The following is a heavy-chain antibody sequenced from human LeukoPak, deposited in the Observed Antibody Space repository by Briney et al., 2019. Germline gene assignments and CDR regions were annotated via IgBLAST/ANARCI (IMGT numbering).Heavy chain of an antibody. J-gene: IGHJ6*02. V-gene: IGHV3-13*01. CDR2: IGLVGDT. D-gene: IGHD3-16*02. CDR3: LRDYHGMDV. Sequence: ETGGSLRLSCAASGFTVNEYDMHWVRQATGKGLEWVSAIGLVGDTYYVGSVKGRFTMSRDNASNKVHLQMNSLRDGDTGVYYCLRDYHGMDVWGQGTTVIVSS. CDR1: GFTVNEYD.